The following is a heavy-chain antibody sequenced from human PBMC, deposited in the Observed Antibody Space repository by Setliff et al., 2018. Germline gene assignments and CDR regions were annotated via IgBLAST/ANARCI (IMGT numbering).Heavy chain of an antibody. V-gene: IGHV4-34*01. CDR2: INPSGTT. Sequence: SETLSLTCTFYGGPFSDYYWGWVCQTPGKGLEWIAEINPSGTTNYIPSLKSRLTISVDTSKRQFSLKLISVTAADTAVYYCRFWSYVYKNDYWAQGTLVTVSS. CDR1: GGPFSDYY. J-gene: IGHJ4*02. D-gene: IGHD3-16*01. CDR3: RFWSYVYKNDY.